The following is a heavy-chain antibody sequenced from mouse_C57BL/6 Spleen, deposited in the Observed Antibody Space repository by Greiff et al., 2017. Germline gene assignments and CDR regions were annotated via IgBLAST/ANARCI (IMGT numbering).Heavy chain of an antibody. CDR3: ARLKYYGSSLYYAMDY. Sequence: QVQLQQPGAELVRPGTSVKLSCKASGYTFTRYWMHWVKPRPGQGLEWIGVIDPSDSYTNYTQKFKGKATLTVDPSSSTAYMQLSSLTSEGSAVYDCARLKYYGSSLYYAMDYWGQGTSVTVSS. CDR1: GYTFTRYW. CDR2: IDPSDSYT. D-gene: IGHD1-1*01. V-gene: IGHV1-59*01. J-gene: IGHJ4*01.